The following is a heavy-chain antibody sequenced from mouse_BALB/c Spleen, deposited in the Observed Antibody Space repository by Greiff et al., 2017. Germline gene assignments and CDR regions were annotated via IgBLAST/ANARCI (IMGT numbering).Heavy chain of an antibody. CDR2: INSNGGST. J-gene: IGHJ4*01. D-gene: IGHD1-1*02. CDR3: ARDNYGYAMDY. V-gene: IGHV5-6-3*01. Sequence: DVHLVESGGGLVQPGGSLKLSCAASGFTFSSYGMSWVRQTPDKRLELVATINSNGGSTYYPDSVKGRFTISRDNAKNTLYLQMSSLKSEDTAMYYCARDNYGYAMDYWGQGTSVTVSS. CDR1: GFTFSSYG.